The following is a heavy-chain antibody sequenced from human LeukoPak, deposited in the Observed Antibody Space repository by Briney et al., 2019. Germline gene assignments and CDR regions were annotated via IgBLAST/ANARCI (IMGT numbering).Heavy chain of an antibody. CDR3: ASLKIEYSSSSVWFDP. J-gene: IGHJ5*02. CDR1: GGSINSSSYY. CDR2: IYYSGST. Sequence: SETLSLICTVSGGSINSSSYYWAWIRQPPGKGMEWIGCIYYSGSTYYNPSLKSRVTISVDTSKNQFSLKMSSVTAADTAVYYCASLKIEYSSSSVWFDPWGQGTLVTVSS. V-gene: IGHV4-39*01. D-gene: IGHD6-6*01.